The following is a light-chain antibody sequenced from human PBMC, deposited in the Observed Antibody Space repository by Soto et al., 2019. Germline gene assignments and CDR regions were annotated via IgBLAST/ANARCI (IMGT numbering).Light chain of an antibody. CDR1: QSISSW. J-gene: IGKJ4*01. Sequence: DIPMTQSPSTLSASVGDRVPITCRVSQSISSWLAWYQQKPGKAPKLLIYGASSLESGVPSRFSGSGSGTEFTLTISSLQPDDFATYYCQQYNSYSPLTFGGGTKVDIK. CDR3: QQYNSYSPLT. CDR2: GAS. V-gene: IGKV1-5*01.